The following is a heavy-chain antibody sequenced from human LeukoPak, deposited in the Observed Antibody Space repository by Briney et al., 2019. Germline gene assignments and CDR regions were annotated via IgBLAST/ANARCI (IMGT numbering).Heavy chain of an antibody. J-gene: IGHJ5*02. CDR1: GFTFSSYA. V-gene: IGHV3-23*01. CDR3: ATSPTFDP. Sequence: GGSLRLSCAASGFTFSSYAMSWVRQAPGKGLEWVSAIIGSGDNTYYADSVKGRFTISRDNSKNTLYLQMNNPRAEDTAVYYCATSPTFDPWGQGTLVTVSS. CDR2: IIGSGDNT.